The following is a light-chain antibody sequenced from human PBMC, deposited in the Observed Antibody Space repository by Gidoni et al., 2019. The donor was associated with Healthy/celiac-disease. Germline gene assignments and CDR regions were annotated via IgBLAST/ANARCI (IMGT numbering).Light chain of an antibody. CDR2: GNS. Sequence: QSVLTQQPSVSGAPGQRVTISCTGSSSNIGAGYDVHWYQQLPGTAPKLLIYGNSNRPSGVPDRFSGSKSGTSASLAITGLQAEDEADYYCQSYDSSLSAMVFGGGTKLTVL. CDR1: SSNIGAGYD. V-gene: IGLV1-40*01. CDR3: QSYDSSLSAMV. J-gene: IGLJ2*01.